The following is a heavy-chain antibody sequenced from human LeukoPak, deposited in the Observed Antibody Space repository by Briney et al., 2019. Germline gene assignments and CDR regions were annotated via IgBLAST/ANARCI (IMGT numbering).Heavy chain of an antibody. CDR2: IYSSGST. CDR3: ARHRYTSSSSYFDF. Sequence: SETLSLTCNVSGGSISSYFWTWIRQPPGKGLEWIGYIYSSGSTNYNPSLKSRVTISVDTSKNQFSLRLSSVTAADTAVYYCARHRYTSSSSYFDFWGQGTLVTVSS. J-gene: IGHJ4*02. V-gene: IGHV4-59*08. D-gene: IGHD6-6*01. CDR1: GGSISSYF.